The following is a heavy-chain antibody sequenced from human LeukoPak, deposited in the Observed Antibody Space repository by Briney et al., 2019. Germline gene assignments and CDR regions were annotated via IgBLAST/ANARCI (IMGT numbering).Heavy chain of an antibody. Sequence: PGGSLRLSCAASGFSFKDCYMTWVRQAPGKGLEWVANINPDASEKKYVDSVNGRFIISRDNAKNSLYLEMNSLRAEDTAVYYCARDPFYGGGYGAFDMWGQGTMVTVST. CDR2: INPDASEK. CDR1: GFSFKDCY. CDR3: ARDPFYGGGYGAFDM. D-gene: IGHD3-22*01. J-gene: IGHJ3*02. V-gene: IGHV3-7*01.